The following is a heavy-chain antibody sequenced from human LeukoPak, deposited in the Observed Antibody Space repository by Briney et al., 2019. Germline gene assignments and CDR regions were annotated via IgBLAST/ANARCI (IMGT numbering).Heavy chain of an antibody. V-gene: IGHV5-51*01. CDR1: GYSFTTYR. D-gene: IGHD4-11*01. Sequence: GESLKISCKGSGYSFTTYRIGWVRQMPGKGLEWMGIIYPGDSDTRYSPSFQGQVTISADKSISTAYLQWSSLKASDTAMYYCARASTTVSPRTFDYWGQGTLVTVSS. CDR2: IYPGDSDT. CDR3: ARASTTVSPRTFDY. J-gene: IGHJ4*02.